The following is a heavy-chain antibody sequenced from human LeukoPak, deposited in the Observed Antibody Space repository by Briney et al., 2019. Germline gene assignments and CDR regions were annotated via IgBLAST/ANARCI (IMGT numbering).Heavy chain of an antibody. D-gene: IGHD3-22*01. CDR2: VSGSGGNT. V-gene: IGHV3-23*01. J-gene: IGHJ4*02. Sequence: PAGGSLRLSCAASGFSFGTYAMTWVRQAPGKGLECVSTVSGSGGNTYYTDSVKGRFTISRDNSKNTLFLQMSSLRAEDTALYYYTKGGVVSAFGYWGQGVLVTVSS. CDR3: TKGGVVSAFGY. CDR1: GFSFGTYA.